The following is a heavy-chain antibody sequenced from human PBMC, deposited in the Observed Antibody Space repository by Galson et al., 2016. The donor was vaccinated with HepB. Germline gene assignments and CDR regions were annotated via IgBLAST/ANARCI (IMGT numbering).Heavy chain of an antibody. V-gene: IGHV3-48*02. J-gene: IGHJ4*02. CDR3: ARDPLGYSYALVRYFDY. Sequence: SLRLSCAASAFTFTGYSMNWVRQVPGKGLEWVSYIHSSPGTVYYADPVKGRFTISRDNAKNSLYLQMNSLRDEDTAVYYCARDPLGYSYALVRYFDYWGQGPLVTVSS. CDR1: AFTFTGYS. CDR2: IHSSPGTV. D-gene: IGHD5-18*01.